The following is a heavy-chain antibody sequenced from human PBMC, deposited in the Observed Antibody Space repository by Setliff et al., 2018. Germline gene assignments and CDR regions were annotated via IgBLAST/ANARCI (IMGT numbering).Heavy chain of an antibody. V-gene: IGHV4-59*01. CDR2: IFYSGDT. Sequence: SETLSLTCTVSGYPISRGFYWSWIRHSPGKGLEWIGFIFYSGDTKSNPSLKSRVTMSVDTSKNQFSLQLSSVTAADTAVYYCARDRTYYGSGTYTRWFDYWGQGTLVTVSS. J-gene: IGHJ4*02. D-gene: IGHD3-10*01. CDR3: ARDRTYYGSGTYTRWFDY. CDR1: GYPISRGFY.